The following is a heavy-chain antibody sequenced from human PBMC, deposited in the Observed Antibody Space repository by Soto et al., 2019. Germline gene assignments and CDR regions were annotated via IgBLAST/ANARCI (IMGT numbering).Heavy chain of an antibody. CDR1: GVTFSTYA. Sequence: PGGSLRLSCAASGVTFSTYAMAWVRQAPGKGLEWVSYISGTGGGTFYADSVKGRFTISRDNAQNSLHLQMNSLRVEDTAVYYCARILSSSSGPNFDYWGQGTLVTVSS. CDR3: ARILSSSSGPNFDY. D-gene: IGHD6-13*01. CDR2: ISGTGGGT. J-gene: IGHJ4*02. V-gene: IGHV3-23*01.